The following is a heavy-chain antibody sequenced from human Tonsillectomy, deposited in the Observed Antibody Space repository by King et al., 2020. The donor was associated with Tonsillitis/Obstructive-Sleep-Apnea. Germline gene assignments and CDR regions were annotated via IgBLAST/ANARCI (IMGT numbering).Heavy chain of an antibody. Sequence: QLVQSGGGLVQPGGSLRLSCAASGFTFSSYAMHWVRQAPGKGLEYVSAISSNGGSTYYANSVKGRFTISRDNSKNTLYLQMGSLRAEDMAVYYCARGTYYYDSSGYYYAVDYWGQGTLVTVSS. V-gene: IGHV3-64*01. CDR3: ARGTYYYDSSGYYYAVDY. CDR1: GFTFSSYA. J-gene: IGHJ4*02. D-gene: IGHD3-22*01. CDR2: ISSNGGST.